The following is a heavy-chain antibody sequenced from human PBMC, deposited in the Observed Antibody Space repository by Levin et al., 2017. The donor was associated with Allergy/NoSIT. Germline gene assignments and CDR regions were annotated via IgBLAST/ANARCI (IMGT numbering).Heavy chain of an antibody. D-gene: IGHD3-10*01. J-gene: IGHJ4*02. V-gene: IGHV1-2*06. CDR2: INPNSGGT. CDR1: GYTFTGYY. Sequence: VASVKVSCKASGYTFTGYYMHWVRQAPGQGLEWMGRINPNSGGTNYAQKFQGRVTMTRDTSISTAYMELSRLRSDDTAVYYCARGRSWYGSGSYRDYWGQGTLVTVSS. CDR3: ARGRSWYGSGSYRDY.